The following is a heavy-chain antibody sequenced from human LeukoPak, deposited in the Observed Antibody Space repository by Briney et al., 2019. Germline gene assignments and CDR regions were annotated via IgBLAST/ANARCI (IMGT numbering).Heavy chain of an antibody. CDR1: GYTFTNYW. Sequence: GESLKISCEASGYTFTNYWIAWVRQMPGKGLEWMGIIYPDDSDTKYSPLFQGQVTISADKSISTAYLQWSSLKAADTAMYYCARSRDSSGYYYLIWGQGTLVTVSS. V-gene: IGHV5-51*01. J-gene: IGHJ4*02. CDR3: ARSRDSSGYYYLI. CDR2: IYPDDSDT. D-gene: IGHD3-22*01.